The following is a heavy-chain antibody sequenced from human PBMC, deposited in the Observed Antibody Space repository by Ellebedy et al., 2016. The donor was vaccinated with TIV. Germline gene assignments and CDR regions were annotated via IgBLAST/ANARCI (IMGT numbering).Heavy chain of an antibody. CDR3: ARDPHLGLIDYGMDV. CDR1: GYTFTSYA. Sequence: ASVKVSCKASGYTFTSYAMHWVRQAPGQRLEWMGWINAGNGNTKYSQKFQGRVTITRDTSASTAYMELSSLRSEDTAVYYCARDPHLGLIDYGMDVWGQGTTVTVSS. V-gene: IGHV1-3*01. J-gene: IGHJ6*02. CDR2: INAGNGNT.